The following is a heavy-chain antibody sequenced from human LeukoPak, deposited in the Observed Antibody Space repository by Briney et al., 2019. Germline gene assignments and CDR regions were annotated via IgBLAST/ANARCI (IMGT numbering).Heavy chain of an antibody. CDR3: ARTYYYGSAWDY. J-gene: IGHJ4*02. CDR1: GFTFSSYS. Sequence: GGSLRLSCAASGFTFSSYSMNWVRQAPGKGLEWVSSISSSSYIYYADSVKGRFTISRGNAKNSLYLQMNSLRAEDTAVYYCARTYYYGSAWDYWGQGTLVTVSS. CDR2: ISSSSYI. V-gene: IGHV3-21*01. D-gene: IGHD3-10*01.